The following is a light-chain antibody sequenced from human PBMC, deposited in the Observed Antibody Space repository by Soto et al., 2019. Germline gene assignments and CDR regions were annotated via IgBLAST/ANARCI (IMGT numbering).Light chain of an antibody. CDR3: QKYNSAPRT. Sequence: DIQMTQSPSSLSASVGDRVTITCRARQGISNYLAWYQQKPGKVPKLMIYAASTLQSGVPSRFSGSGSGTHFTLTISSLQPEDVATYYCQKYNSAPRTFGPGTKVDIK. V-gene: IGKV1-27*01. J-gene: IGKJ3*01. CDR1: QGISNY. CDR2: AAS.